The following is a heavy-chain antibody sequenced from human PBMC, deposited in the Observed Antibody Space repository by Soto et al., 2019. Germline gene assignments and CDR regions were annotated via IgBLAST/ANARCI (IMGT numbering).Heavy chain of an antibody. CDR2: ISSSSSSYI. D-gene: IGHD6-13*01. J-gene: IGHJ4*02. Sequence: GGSLRLSCAASGFTFSSYSMSWVRQAPGKGLEWVSSISSSSSSYIHYADSVKGRFTISRDNAKNSLYLQMNSLRAEDTAVYYCARDVTAAVFFDYWGQGTLVTVSS. CDR1: GFTFSSYS. CDR3: ARDVTAAVFFDY. V-gene: IGHV3-21*01.